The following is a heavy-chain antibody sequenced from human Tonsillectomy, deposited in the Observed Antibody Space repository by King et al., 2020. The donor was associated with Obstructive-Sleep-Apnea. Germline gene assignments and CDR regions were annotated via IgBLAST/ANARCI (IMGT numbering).Heavy chain of an antibody. V-gene: IGHV4-39*07. CDR2: MHYSGST. Sequence: LQLQESGPGLVKPSETLSLTCTVAGGSINSSSYYWGWIRQPPGKGLEWIGSMHYSGSTYYNPSLKSRVTTSVDTSKNPISLKLNSVTAADTAMYYCANLSPLYYFDYWGQGTLVTVSS. CDR1: GGSINSSSYY. J-gene: IGHJ4*02. CDR3: ANLSPLYYFDY.